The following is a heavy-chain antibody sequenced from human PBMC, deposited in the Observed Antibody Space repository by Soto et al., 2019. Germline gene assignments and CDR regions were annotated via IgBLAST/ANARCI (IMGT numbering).Heavy chain of an antibody. CDR2: IYYSGST. CDR3: ARSVFP. V-gene: IGHV4-31*01. CDR1: GGSISSGGYY. J-gene: IGHJ5*02. Sequence: QVQLQESGPGLVKPSQTLSLTCTVSGGSISSGGYYWTWIRQHPGKGLEWIGYIYYSGSTYYNPXXXXXXXXXXXXXXXXXXXXXXXXXXXXXXXXXXARSVFPWGQGTLVTX.